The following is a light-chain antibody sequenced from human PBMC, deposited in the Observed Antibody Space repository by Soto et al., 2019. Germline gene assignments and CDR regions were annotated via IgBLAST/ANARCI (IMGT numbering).Light chain of an antibody. V-gene: IGKV3-20*01. CDR3: QQYGSSPWT. CDR1: QSVSSS. Sequence: EIVLTQSPGTLSLSPGERATLSCRASQSVSSSLAWYQQKPGQAPRLLIYGASNRATDTPDRFSGSGSGADFSLTISRLEPEDFAVYYCQQYGSSPWTFGQGTKVDIK. J-gene: IGKJ1*01. CDR2: GAS.